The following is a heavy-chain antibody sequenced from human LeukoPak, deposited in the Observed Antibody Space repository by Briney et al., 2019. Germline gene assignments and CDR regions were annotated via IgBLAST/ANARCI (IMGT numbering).Heavy chain of an antibody. D-gene: IGHD4-23*01. CDR3: ARPGVVTAHAFDI. Sequence: SVKVSCQASGGTFSSYAISWVRQAPGQGLEWMGRIIPIFGTANYAQKFQGRVTITTDESTSTAYMELSSLRSEDTAVYYCARPGVVTAHAFDIWGQGTMVTVSS. J-gene: IGHJ3*02. CDR2: IIPIFGTA. V-gene: IGHV1-69*05. CDR1: GGTFSSYA.